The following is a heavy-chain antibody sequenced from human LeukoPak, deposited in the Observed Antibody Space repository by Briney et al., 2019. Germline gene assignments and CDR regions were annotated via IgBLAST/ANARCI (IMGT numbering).Heavy chain of an antibody. CDR2: INPSGGST. V-gene: IGHV1-46*01. CDR1: GYTFTSYY. CDR3: ARDPLMVVVPAAIEFDP. Sequence: ASVKVSCKASGYTFTSYYMHWVRQAPGQGLEWMGIINPSGGSTSYAQKFQGRVTMTRDTSTSTVYMELSSLRSEDTAAYYCARDPLMVVVPAAIEFDPWGQGTLVTVSS. D-gene: IGHD2-2*02. J-gene: IGHJ5*02.